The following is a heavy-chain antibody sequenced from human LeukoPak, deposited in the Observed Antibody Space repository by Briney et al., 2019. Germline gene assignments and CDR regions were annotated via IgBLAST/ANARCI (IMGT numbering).Heavy chain of an antibody. CDR3: ARGIAARWRGPDY. D-gene: IGHD6-6*01. J-gene: IGHJ4*02. CDR1: GGSFSGYY. CDR2: INHSGST. V-gene: IGHV4-34*01. Sequence: SETLSLTCAVYGGSFSGYYGSWIRQPPGKGLEWIGEINHSGSTNYNPSLKSRVTISVDTSKNQLSLKLSSVTAADTAVYYCARGIAARWRGPDYWSQGTLVTVSS.